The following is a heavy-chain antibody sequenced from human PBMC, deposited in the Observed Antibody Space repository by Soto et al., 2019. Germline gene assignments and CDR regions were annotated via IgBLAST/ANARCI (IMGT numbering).Heavy chain of an antibody. D-gene: IGHD1-26*01. CDR1: GFTVSSNY. CDR3: ARGYSGSYYGAFDI. V-gene: IGHV3-53*01. CDR2: IYSGGST. J-gene: IGHJ3*02. Sequence: GGSLRLSCAASGFTVSSNYMSWVRQAPGKGLEWVSVIYSGGSTYYADSVKGRFTISRGNSKNTLYLQMNSLRAEDTAVYYCARGYSGSYYGAFDIWGQGTMVTVSS.